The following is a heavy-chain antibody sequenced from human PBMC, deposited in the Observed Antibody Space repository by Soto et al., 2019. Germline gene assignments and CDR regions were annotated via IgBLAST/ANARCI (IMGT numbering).Heavy chain of an antibody. CDR3: ARGVVYCSSTSCPPGGDYYYGMDV. D-gene: IGHD2-2*01. CDR2: IIPIFGTA. Sequence: SVKVSCKASGGTFSSYAISWVRQAPGQGLEWMGGIIPIFGTANYAQKFQGRVTITADESTSTAYMELSSLRSEDTAVYYCARGVVYCSSTSCPPGGDYYYGMDVWGQGTKVTVSS. CDR1: GGTFSSYA. V-gene: IGHV1-69*13. J-gene: IGHJ6*02.